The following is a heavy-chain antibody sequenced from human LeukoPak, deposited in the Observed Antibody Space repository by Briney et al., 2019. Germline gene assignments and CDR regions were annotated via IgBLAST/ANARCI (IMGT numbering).Heavy chain of an antibody. CDR1: GGSISSSSYY. J-gene: IGHJ4*02. V-gene: IGHV4-39*01. Sequence: SETLSLTCTVSGGSISSSSYYWGWIRQPPGKGLEWIGSIYYSGSTYYNPSLKSRVTISVDTSKNQFSLKLSSVTAADTAVYYCARLPADSSSWFDYWGQGTLVTVSS. CDR3: ARLPADSSSWFDY. D-gene: IGHD6-13*01. CDR2: IYYSGST.